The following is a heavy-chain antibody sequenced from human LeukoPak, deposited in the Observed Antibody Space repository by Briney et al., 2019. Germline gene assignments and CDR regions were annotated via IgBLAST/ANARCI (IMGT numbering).Heavy chain of an antibody. Sequence: ASVTVSCKASGGTFSSYAISWVRQAPGQGLEWMGRIIPILGIANYAQKFQGRVTITADKSTSTAYMELSSLRSEDTAVYYCAMGYYYDSSGYYNWGQGTLVTVSS. J-gene: IGHJ4*02. D-gene: IGHD3-22*01. CDR3: AMGYYYDSSGYYN. CDR1: GGTFSSYA. CDR2: IIPILGIA. V-gene: IGHV1-69*04.